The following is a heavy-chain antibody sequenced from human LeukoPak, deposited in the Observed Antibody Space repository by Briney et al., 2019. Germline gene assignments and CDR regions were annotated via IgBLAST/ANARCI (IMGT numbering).Heavy chain of an antibody. J-gene: IGHJ5*02. CDR2: IYYSGST. Sequence: PSETLSLTCTVSGGSISSSSYYWGWLRQPPGKGLEWIGSIYYSGSTYYNPSLKSRVTISVDTSKNQFSLKLSSVTAADTAVYYCAKDIVVVPAAIAWFDPWGQGTLVTVSS. V-gene: IGHV4-39*01. CDR3: AKDIVVVPAAIAWFDP. CDR1: GGSISSSSYY. D-gene: IGHD2-2*02.